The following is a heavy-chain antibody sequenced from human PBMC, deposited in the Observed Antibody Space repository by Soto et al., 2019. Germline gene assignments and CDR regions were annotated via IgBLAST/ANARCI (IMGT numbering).Heavy chain of an antibody. J-gene: IGHJ4*02. CDR2: INPNSGGT. D-gene: IGHD6-19*01. V-gene: IGHV1-2*04. CDR3: ARAPTYRWLAYYFDY. CDR1: GYTFTGYY. Sequence: GASVKVSCKASGYTFTGYYMHWVRQAPGQGLEWMGWINPNSGGTNYAQKFQGWVTMTRDTSISTAYMELSRLRSDDTAVYYCARAPTYRWLAYYFDYWGQGTLVTSPQ.